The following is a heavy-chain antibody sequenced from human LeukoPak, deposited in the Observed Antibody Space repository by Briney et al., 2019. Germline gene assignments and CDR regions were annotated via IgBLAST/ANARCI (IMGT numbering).Heavy chain of an antibody. CDR1: GFTFSSYW. D-gene: IGHD3-22*01. Sequence: GGSLRLSCAASGFTFSSYWMSWVRQAPGKGLEWVANIKQDGSEKDYVDSVKGRFTISRDNAKNSLYLQMNSLRAEDTAVYYCASKTYYYDSSGYYYFDYWGQGTLVTVSS. CDR2: IKQDGSEK. J-gene: IGHJ4*02. CDR3: ASKTYYYDSSGYYYFDY. V-gene: IGHV3-7*01.